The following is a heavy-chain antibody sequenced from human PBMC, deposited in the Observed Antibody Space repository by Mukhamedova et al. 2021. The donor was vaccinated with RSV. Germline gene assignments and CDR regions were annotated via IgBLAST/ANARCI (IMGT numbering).Heavy chain of an antibody. CDR3: ASYGSGLNCFDP. Sequence: GKGLEWIGEIYHSGSTNYNPSLKSRVTISVDKSKNQFSLKLSSVTAADTAVYYCASYGSGLNCFDPWGQGTLVTVSS. CDR2: IYHSGST. J-gene: IGHJ5*02. D-gene: IGHD3-10*01. V-gene: IGHV4-4*02.